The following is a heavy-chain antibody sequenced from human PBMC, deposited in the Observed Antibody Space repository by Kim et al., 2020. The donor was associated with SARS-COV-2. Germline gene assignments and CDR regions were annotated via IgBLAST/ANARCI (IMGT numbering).Heavy chain of an antibody. CDR3: ARVDGDSGSYCFDY. J-gene: IGHJ4*02. CDR2: IIPRSGGT. V-gene: IGHV1-2*02. D-gene: IGHD5-12*01. Sequence: ASVKVSCKASGYTFTDYFIHWLRQAPGQGLEWLGWIIPRSGGTNSAPKFQSRVTMTRDTSISTAYMELIRLRSDDTALYYCARVDGDSGSYCFDYWGQGTLVTVSS. CDR1: GYTFTDYF.